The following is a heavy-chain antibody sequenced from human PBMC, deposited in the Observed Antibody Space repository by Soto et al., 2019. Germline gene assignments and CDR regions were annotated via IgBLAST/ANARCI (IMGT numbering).Heavy chain of an antibody. Sequence: QLQLQESGPGLVKPSETLSLTCTVSGGSISSSSYYWGWIRQPPGKGLEWIGSIYYSGSTYYNPSLKSRVTISVDTSKNQFSLKLSSVTAADTAVYYCAGCIVVVPAAMGANWFDPWGQGTLVTVSS. CDR1: GGSISSSSYY. CDR2: IYYSGST. V-gene: IGHV4-39*01. CDR3: AGCIVVVPAAMGANWFDP. J-gene: IGHJ5*02. D-gene: IGHD2-2*01.